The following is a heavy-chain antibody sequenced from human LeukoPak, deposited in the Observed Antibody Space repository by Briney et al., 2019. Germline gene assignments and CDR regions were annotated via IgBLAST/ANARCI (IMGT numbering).Heavy chain of an antibody. J-gene: IGHJ4*02. Sequence: GGSLRLSCAASGFTFSNYAMSWVRQAPGKGLDWVSAISGSGGTTYYADSVKGRFTISRDNSKNTLYLQMNSLRAEDTAVYYCAIISYYYDSSGFWGQGTLVTVSS. CDR1: GFTFSNYA. D-gene: IGHD3-22*01. V-gene: IGHV3-23*01. CDR3: AIISYYYDSSGF. CDR2: ISGSGGTT.